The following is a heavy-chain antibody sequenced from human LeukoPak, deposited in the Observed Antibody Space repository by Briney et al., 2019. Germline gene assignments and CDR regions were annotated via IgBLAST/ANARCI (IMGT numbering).Heavy chain of an antibody. V-gene: IGHV4-34*01. D-gene: IGHD3-10*01. Sequence: PSETLSLTRAAYGGSFSCYYWSWIRKPPGKRLEWMGEINHSGSTKYNPSLKSRVTISVDTSKNQFSLKLSSVTAADTAVYYCAADPFYGSGSPAGYWGQGTLVTVSS. J-gene: IGHJ4*02. CDR3: AADPFYGSGSPAGY. CDR1: GGSFSCYY. CDR2: INHSGST.